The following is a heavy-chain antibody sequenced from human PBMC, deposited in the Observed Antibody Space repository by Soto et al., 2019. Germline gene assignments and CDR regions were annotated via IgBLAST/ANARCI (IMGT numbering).Heavy chain of an antibody. CDR3: ARWIRGTVDY. D-gene: IGHD3-10*01. CDR1: AFTFSNYY. CDR2: IKEDGSDK. V-gene: IGHV3-7*01. Sequence: EVQLVASGGGLVQPGGSLRLSCAASAFTFSNYYMGWVRQAPGKGLEWLANIKEDGSDKYYVDSVKGRFTISRDNAKSSLYLQMNSLRAEDTAVYYCARWIRGTVDYWGQGTLVTVSS. J-gene: IGHJ4*02.